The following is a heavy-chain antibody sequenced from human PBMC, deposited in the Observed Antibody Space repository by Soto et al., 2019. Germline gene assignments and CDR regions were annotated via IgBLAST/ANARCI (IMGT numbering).Heavy chain of an antibody. CDR2: VYYNGSA. Sequence: QVQLEESGPGLVKPSETLSLNCIVSGGSLSTYLWSWIRQPPGKGLEWIGAVYYNGSANYNPSRKSRVSISVDTSKNHLSLTLRSATAADTAVYYCARSFFPWGRGTLVTVSS. CDR3: ARSFFP. CDR1: GGSLSTYL. V-gene: IGHV4-59*01. J-gene: IGHJ5*02.